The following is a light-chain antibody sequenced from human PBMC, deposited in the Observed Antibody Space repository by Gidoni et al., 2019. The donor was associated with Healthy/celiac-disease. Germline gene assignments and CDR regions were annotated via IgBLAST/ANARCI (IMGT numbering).Light chain of an antibody. CDR1: QSVSSSY. Sequence: IVLTQFPGTLSLSPGERANLSCRASQSVSSSYLAWYQQKPGQAPRLLIYGASSRATGIPDRFSGSGSGTDFTLTISRLGPEDFAVYYCQQYGSSPPWTFGQGPKVEIK. J-gene: IGKJ1*01. CDR3: QQYGSSPPWT. V-gene: IGKV3-20*01. CDR2: GAS.